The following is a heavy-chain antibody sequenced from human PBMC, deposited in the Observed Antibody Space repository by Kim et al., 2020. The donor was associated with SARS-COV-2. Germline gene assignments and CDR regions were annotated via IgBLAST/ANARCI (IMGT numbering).Heavy chain of an antibody. CDR2: MNPNSGNT. CDR1: GYTFTSYD. J-gene: IGHJ6*02. D-gene: IGHD2-2*01. V-gene: IGHV1-8*01. CDR3: ARVSRSCSSTSCYLDV. Sequence: ASVKVSCKASGYTFTSYDINWVRQATGQGLEWMGWMNPNSGNTGYAQKFQGRVTMTRNTSISTAYMELSSLRSEDTAVYYCARVSRSCSSTSCYLDVWGQGTTVTVSS.